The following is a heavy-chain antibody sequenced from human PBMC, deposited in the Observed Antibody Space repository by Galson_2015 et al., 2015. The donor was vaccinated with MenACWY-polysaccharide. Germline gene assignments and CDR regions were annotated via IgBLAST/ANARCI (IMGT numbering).Heavy chain of an antibody. J-gene: IGHJ4*02. CDR3: ARERHYYDFWSGYLGY. CDR2: INPNSGGT. V-gene: IGHV1-2*02. D-gene: IGHD3-3*01. Sequence: SVKVSCKASGYTFTGYHMHWVRQAPGQGLEWMGWINPNSGGTNSAQKFQGRVTMTRDTSITTAYMELSRLTSDDTAVYFCARERHYYDFWSGYLGYWGQGTLVTVSS. CDR1: GYTFTGYH.